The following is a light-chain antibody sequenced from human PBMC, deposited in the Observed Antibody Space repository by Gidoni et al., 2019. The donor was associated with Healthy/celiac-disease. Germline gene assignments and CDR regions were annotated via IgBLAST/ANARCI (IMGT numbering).Light chain of an antibody. Sequence: QSVLTQPPSVSAAPGPRVTISCTGRSSHIGAGYDVHWYQQPPGTAPKLLIYGNSNRPSGVPDRFSGSKSGTSASLAITGLQAEDEADYYCQYYDSSLSGVVFGGGTKLTVL. V-gene: IGLV1-40*01. CDR3: QYYDSSLSGVV. J-gene: IGLJ2*01. CDR2: GNS. CDR1: SSHIGAGYD.